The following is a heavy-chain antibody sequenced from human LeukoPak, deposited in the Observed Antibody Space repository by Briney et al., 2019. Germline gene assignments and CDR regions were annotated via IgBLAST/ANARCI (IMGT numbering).Heavy chain of an antibody. CDR3: ARAKIVVVPSAMPFGFDH. J-gene: IGHJ4*02. D-gene: IGHD2-2*01. CDR1: GYTFTSYG. Sequence: ASVKVSCKASGYTFTSYGISWVRQAPGQGLEWMGWISAYNGNTNYAQKLQGRVAMTTDTSTSTAYMELRSLTSDDTALYYCARAKIVVVPSAMPFGFDHWGQGTLVTVSS. CDR2: ISAYNGNT. V-gene: IGHV1-18*01.